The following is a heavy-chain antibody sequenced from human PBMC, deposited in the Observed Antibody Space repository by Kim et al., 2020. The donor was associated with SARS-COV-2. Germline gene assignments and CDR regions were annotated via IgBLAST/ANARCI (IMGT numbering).Heavy chain of an antibody. Sequence: SETLSLTCTVSGGSINSGGYYWSWIRQHPGKGLEWIGYIYYSGSTYYNPSLKSRVTISIDTSKNQFSLKLSSVTAADTAVYYCAREGEVITMARGVISYYGMDVWGQGTTVTVSS. D-gene: IGHD3-10*01. CDR3: AREGEVITMARGVISYYGMDV. CDR2: IYYSGST. J-gene: IGHJ6*02. CDR1: GGSINSGGYY. V-gene: IGHV4-31*03.